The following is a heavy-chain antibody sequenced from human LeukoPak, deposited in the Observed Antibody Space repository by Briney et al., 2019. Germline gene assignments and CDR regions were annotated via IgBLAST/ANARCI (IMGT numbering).Heavy chain of an antibody. CDR1: GFPFRSYG. V-gene: IGHV3-33*01. J-gene: IGHJ4*02. Sequence: GGSLRLPCAASGFPFRSYGIHWVRQAPGKGLEWVAVIWYDGTKKYYADSVKGRFTISRDNSKNTLYLQMNSLRAEDTAVYYCARDTNYYDSSGSFDYWGQGTLVTVSS. CDR2: IWYDGTKK. D-gene: IGHD3-22*01. CDR3: ARDTNYYDSSGSFDY.